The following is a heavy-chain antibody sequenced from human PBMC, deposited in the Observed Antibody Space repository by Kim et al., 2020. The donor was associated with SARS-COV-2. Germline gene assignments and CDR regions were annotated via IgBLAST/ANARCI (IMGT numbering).Heavy chain of an antibody. V-gene: IGHV3-49*03. CDR2: IRSKAYGGTT. CDR3: TRDFMAPYSGYEGNY. D-gene: IGHD5-12*01. Sequence: GGSLRLSCTASGFTFGDYAMSWFRQAPGKGLEWVGFIRSKAYGGTTEYAASVKGRFTISRDDSKSIAYLQMNSLKTEDTAVYYCTRDFMAPYSGYEGNYWGQGTLVTVSS. J-gene: IGHJ4*02. CDR1: GFTFGDYA.